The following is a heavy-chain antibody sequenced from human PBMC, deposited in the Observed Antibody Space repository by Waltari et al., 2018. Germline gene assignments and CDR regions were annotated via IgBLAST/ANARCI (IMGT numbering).Heavy chain of an antibody. CDR2: NSSYGSTI. CDR1: GFTFSRYW. Sequence: EEQLVESGGGLAQPGESLRLSCAASGFTFSRYWMDWVRQAPGKGLVWVPRNSSYGSTITYADSVKCRFTISRDNAKNTLYVQMNRLRAGDTAVYYCARVATKTYSSPVPGRPYYYGMDVWGQGTTVTVSS. D-gene: IGHD3-22*01. J-gene: IGHJ6*02. V-gene: IGHV3-74*01. CDR3: ARVATKTYSSPVPGRPYYYGMDV.